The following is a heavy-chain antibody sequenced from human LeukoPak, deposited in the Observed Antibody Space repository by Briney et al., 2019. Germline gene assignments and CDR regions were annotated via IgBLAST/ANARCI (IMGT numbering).Heavy chain of an antibody. D-gene: IGHD1-26*01. J-gene: IGHJ4*02. Sequence: SQTLSLTCTVSGGSINSGGYYWNWIRQPAGKGLEWIGRVYTSGNTNYNPSLKSRVIISVDTSKNQFSLKLSSVTAADTAVYYCARVKIGFTGSPVDYWGQGTLVTVSS. CDR2: VYTSGNT. CDR3: ARVKIGFTGSPVDY. CDR1: GGSINSGGYY. V-gene: IGHV4-61*02.